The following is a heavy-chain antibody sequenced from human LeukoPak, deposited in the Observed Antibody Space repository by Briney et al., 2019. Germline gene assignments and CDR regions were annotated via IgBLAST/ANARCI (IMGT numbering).Heavy chain of an antibody. CDR1: GYTFTSYD. D-gene: IGHD6-19*01. CDR3: ARWGWSERGYYYGMDV. V-gene: IGHV1-8*01. J-gene: IGHJ6*02. CDR2: MNPNSGNT. Sequence: ASVKVSCKASGYTFTSYDINWVRRATGQGLEWMGWMNPNSGNTGYAQKFQGRVTMTRNTSISTAYMELSSLRSEDTAVYYCARWGWSERGYYYGMDVWGQGTTVTVSS.